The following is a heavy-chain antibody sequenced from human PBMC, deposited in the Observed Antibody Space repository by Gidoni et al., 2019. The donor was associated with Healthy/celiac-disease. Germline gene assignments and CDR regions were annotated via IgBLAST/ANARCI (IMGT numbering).Heavy chain of an antibody. D-gene: IGHD3-22*01. J-gene: IGHJ3*02. Sequence: QVQLVESGGGVVQPGRSLRLSCAASGFTFSSYGMHWVRQAPGKGLEWVAFISYDGSNKYYADSVKGRFTISRDNSKNTLYLQMNSLRAEDTAVYYCAKPTTLFDIVVVTDAFDIWGQGTMVTVSS. CDR3: AKPTTLFDIVVVTDAFDI. V-gene: IGHV3-30*18. CDR2: ISYDGSNK. CDR1: GFTFSSYG.